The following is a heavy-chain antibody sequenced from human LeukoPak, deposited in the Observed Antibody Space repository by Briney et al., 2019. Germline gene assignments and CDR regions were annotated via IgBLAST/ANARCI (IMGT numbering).Heavy chain of an antibody. CDR3: VKDQETDYDILTGYCPFDY. CDR1: GFTFSSYA. Sequence: GGSLRLSCSASGFTFSSYAMHWVRQAPGKGLEYVSAISSNGGSTYYADSVKGRFTISRDNSKNTLYLHMSSLRAEDTAVYYCVKDQETDYDILTGYCPFDYWGQGTLVTVSS. D-gene: IGHD3-9*01. V-gene: IGHV3-64D*06. J-gene: IGHJ4*02. CDR2: ISSNGGST.